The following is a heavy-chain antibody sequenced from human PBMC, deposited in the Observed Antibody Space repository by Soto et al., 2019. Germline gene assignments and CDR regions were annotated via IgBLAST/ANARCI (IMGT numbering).Heavy chain of an antibody. D-gene: IGHD4-17*01. CDR2: IIPIFGTA. CDR3: ARVGYGDYARKQFDY. Sequence: KPPASVKVSCKASGGTFSSYAISWVRQARGQGLEWMGGIIPIFGTANYAQKFQGRVTITADESTSTAYMELSSLRSEDMAVYYCARVGYGDYARKQFDYWGQGTLVTVSS. J-gene: IGHJ4*02. CDR1: GGTFSSYA. V-gene: IGHV1-69*13.